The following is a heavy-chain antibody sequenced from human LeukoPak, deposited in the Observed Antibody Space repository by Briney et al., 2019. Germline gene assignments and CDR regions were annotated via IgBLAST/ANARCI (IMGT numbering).Heavy chain of an antibody. D-gene: IGHD2-15*01. CDR2: ISSSGSTI. CDR1: GFTFSSYG. J-gene: IGHJ4*02. Sequence: GGSLRLSCAASGFTFSSYGMNWVRQAPGKGLEWVSYISSSGSTIYYADSVKGRFTISRDNAKNSLYLQMNSLRAEDTAVYYCARDGGYCSGGSCSIWTFDHWGQGTLVTVSS. CDR3: ARDGGYCSGGSCSIWTFDH. V-gene: IGHV3-48*04.